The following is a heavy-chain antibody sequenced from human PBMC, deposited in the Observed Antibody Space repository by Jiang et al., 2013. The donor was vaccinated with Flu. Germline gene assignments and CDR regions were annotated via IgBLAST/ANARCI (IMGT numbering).Heavy chain of an antibody. D-gene: IGHD6-19*01. CDR2: SRNKANSYTT. CDR1: GFTFSDHY. V-gene: IGHV3-72*01. J-gene: IGHJ3*01. CDR3: VREGIAVGAPAGRAFDL. Sequence: GLVQPGGSLRLSCAASGFTFSDHYMDWVRQAPGKGPEWVARSRNKANSYTTAYAASVQGRFAISRDLSKTSLYLQMDSLKTEDTAVYYCVREGIAVGAPAGRAFDLWGQGTRVTVSS.